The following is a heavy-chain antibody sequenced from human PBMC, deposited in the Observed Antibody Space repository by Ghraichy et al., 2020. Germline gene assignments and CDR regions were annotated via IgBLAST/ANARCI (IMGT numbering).Heavy chain of an antibody. V-gene: IGHV4-34*01. J-gene: IGHJ5*02. D-gene: IGHD3-22*01. Sequence: SETLSLTCAVYGGSFSGYYWSWIRQPPGKGLEWIGEINHSGSTNYNPSLKSRVTISVDTSKNQFSLKLSSVTAADTAVYYCARGHYYDSSGYPGPWWFDPWGQGTLVTVSS. CDR1: GGSFSGYY. CDR2: INHSGST. CDR3: ARGHYYDSSGYPGPWWFDP.